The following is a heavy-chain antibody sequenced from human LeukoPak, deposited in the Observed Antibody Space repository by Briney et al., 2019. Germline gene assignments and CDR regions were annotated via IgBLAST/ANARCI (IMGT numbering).Heavy chain of an antibody. J-gene: IGHJ6*02. Sequence: SVKVSCKASGGTLSTYSISWVRQAPGQGLKWMGGIIPIFNTKNYAQRFQDRVILTADESTSTAYMELSSLRSEDTAVYYCARGNSRWSTPSSSYYYRMDVWGQGTTVAVSS. CDR1: GGTLSTYS. V-gene: IGHV1-69*13. CDR3: ARGNSRWSTPSSSYYYRMDV. D-gene: IGHD4-23*01. CDR2: IIPIFNTK.